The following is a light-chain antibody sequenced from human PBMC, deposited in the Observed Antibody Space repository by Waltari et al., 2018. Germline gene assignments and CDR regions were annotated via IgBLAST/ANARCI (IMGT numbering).Light chain of an antibody. V-gene: IGLV4-69*01. CDR1: RRHRSHI. Sequence: QLVLTQSPSASASPGASVKLNCTLDRRHRSHIIAWLQQQPEKGPRYLMKVNSDGSHSKGDEIPDRFSGSSSGAERYLTISSLQSEDEADYYCQTGGHGTWVFGGGTKLTVL. CDR3: QTGGHGTWV. J-gene: IGLJ3*02. CDR2: VNSDGSH.